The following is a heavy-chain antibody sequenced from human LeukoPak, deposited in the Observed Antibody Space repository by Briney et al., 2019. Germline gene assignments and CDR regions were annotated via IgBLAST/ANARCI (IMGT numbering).Heavy chain of an antibody. V-gene: IGHV4-4*07. CDR2: IYTSGSS. CDR3: ARGKVVAGTPGQNSWDN. CDR1: GGSISTYY. D-gene: IGHD6-19*01. J-gene: IGHJ4*02. Sequence: SETLSLTCTVSGGSISTYYWNWIRQPAGKGLEWLGRIYTSGSSNYNPSLKSRVTVSVDTSKNQFSLRLTSVTAADTAVYYCARGKVVAGTPGQNSWDNWGQGILVTVSS.